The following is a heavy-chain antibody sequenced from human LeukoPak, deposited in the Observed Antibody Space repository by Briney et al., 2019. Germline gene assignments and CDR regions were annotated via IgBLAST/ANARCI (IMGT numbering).Heavy chain of an antibody. V-gene: IGHV1-3*04. CDR2: INTGNGNT. CDR1: GYTFTSYA. D-gene: IGHD5-12*01. J-gene: IGHJ4*02. CDR3: ARVGYSGSDSRPVFNY. Sequence: ASVKVSCTASGYTFTSYAMHWVRQAPGQRLEWMGWINTGNGNTIYSQKFQGRVTITRATSASTAYMELSSLRSEDTAVYYCARVGYSGSDSRPVFNYWGQGTLVTVSS.